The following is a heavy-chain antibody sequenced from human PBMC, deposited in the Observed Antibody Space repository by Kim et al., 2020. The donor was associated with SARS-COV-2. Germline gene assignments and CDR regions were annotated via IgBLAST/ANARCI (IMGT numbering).Heavy chain of an antibody. Sequence: GGSLRLSCAASGFTFSNAWMSWVRQAPGKGLEWVGRIKSKTDGGTTDYAAPVKGRFTISRDDSKNTLYLQMNSLKTEDTAVYYCTTPSDSSGYYPGAFDIWGQGTMVTVSS. CDR1: GFTFSNAW. CDR3: TTPSDSSGYYPGAFDI. CDR2: IKSKTDGGTT. D-gene: IGHD3-22*01. J-gene: IGHJ3*02. V-gene: IGHV3-15*01.